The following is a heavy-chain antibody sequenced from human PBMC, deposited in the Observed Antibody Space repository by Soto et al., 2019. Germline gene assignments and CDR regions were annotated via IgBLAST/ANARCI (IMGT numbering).Heavy chain of an antibody. Sequence: QVQLVQSGAEVKKPGASVKVSCKASGYTFTSYYMHWVRQAPGQGLERMGIINPSGGSTSYAQKFKGRVTKTRDTSTSTGYMELSSLSSEATAVYYGARATARPSARSAGWFDPWGQGTLVTVSS. CDR1: GYTFTSYY. J-gene: IGHJ5*02. D-gene: IGHD6-6*01. V-gene: IGHV1-46*03. CDR3: ARATARPSARSAGWFDP. CDR2: INPSGGST.